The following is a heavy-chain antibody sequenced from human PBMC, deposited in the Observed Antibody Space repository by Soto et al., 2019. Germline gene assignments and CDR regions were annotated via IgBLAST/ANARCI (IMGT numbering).Heavy chain of an antibody. V-gene: IGHV4-34*01. CDR1: CGSFSGYY. D-gene: IGHD6-25*01. CDR2: INHSGST. Sequence: SETLSLTCAVYCGSFSGYYWSWIRQPPGKGLEWIGEINHSGSTKYNPSLKSRVTILVDTSKNQFSLKLSPVTAAATAVHYYRRFIAAGSYRYYYYVMDVWGQGTTVTVAS. CDR3: RRFIAAGSYRYYYYVMDV. J-gene: IGHJ6*02.